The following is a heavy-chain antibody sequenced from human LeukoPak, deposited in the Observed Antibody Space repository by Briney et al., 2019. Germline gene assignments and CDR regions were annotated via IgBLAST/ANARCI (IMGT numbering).Heavy chain of an antibody. J-gene: IGHJ4*02. Sequence: GGSLRLSCAASGFTFSSYGMHWVRQAPGKGLEWVAFIRYDGSNKYYADSVKGRFTTSRDNSKNTLYLQMNSLRAEDTAVYYCAKDARQYCSSTSCYRWGQGTLVTVSS. CDR3: AKDARQYCSSTSCYR. CDR1: GFTFSSYG. D-gene: IGHD2-2*01. CDR2: IRYDGSNK. V-gene: IGHV3-30*02.